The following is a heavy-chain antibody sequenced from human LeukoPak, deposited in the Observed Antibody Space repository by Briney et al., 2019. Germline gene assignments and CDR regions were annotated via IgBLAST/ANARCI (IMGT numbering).Heavy chain of an antibody. D-gene: IGHD6-19*01. Sequence: GGSLRLSCAASGFTFSSYGMHWVRQAPGKGLEWVAVISYDGSNKYYADSVKGRFTISRDNSKNTLYLQMNSLRAEDTAVYYCATRIAVAALGYWGQGTLVTVSS. CDR3: ATRIAVAALGY. J-gene: IGHJ4*02. CDR1: GFTFSSYG. CDR2: ISYDGSNK. V-gene: IGHV3-30*03.